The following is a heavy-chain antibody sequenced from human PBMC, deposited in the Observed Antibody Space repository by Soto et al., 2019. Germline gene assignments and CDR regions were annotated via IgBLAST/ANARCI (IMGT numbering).Heavy chain of an antibody. CDR3: ARATYSGTYYVFDY. CDR2: INPNSGGT. CDR1: GYTFTGYY. D-gene: IGHD1-26*01. Sequence: ASVKVSCKASGYTFTGYYMHWVRQAPGQGLEWMGWINPNSGGTNYAQKFQGWVTMTRDTSISTAYMELSRLRSDDTSVYYCARATYSGTYYVFDYWGQGTLVTVSS. J-gene: IGHJ4*02. V-gene: IGHV1-2*04.